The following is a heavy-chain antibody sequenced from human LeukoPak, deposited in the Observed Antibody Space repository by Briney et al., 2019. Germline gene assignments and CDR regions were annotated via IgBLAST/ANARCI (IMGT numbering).Heavy chain of an antibody. D-gene: IGHD3-22*01. J-gene: IGHJ5*02. V-gene: IGHV4-59*01. Sequence: SETLSLTCTVSGGSISSYYWSWIRQPPGKGLEWIGYIYYSGSTNYNPSLKSRVTISVDTSKNQFSLKLSSVTAADTAVYYCARDPGGYYDSSGYYVNWFDPWGQGTLVTVSS. CDR1: GGSISSYY. CDR2: IYYSGST. CDR3: ARDPGGYYDSSGYYVNWFDP.